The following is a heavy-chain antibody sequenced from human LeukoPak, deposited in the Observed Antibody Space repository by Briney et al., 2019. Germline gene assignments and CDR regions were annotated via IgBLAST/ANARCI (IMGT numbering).Heavy chain of an antibody. Sequence: PGGSLRLSCAASGFTFSAYAMHWVRQAPGKGLEWVGFIRSKAYGGTTEYAASVKGRFTISRDDSKSIAYLQMNSLKTEDTAVYYCTREPGITGTTGWVDYWGQGTLVTVSS. CDR3: TREPGITGTTGWVDY. CDR1: GFTFSAYA. D-gene: IGHD1-7*01. V-gene: IGHV3-49*04. CDR2: IRSKAYGGTT. J-gene: IGHJ4*02.